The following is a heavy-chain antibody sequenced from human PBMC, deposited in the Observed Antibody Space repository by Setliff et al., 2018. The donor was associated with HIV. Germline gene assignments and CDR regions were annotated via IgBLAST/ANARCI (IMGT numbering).Heavy chain of an antibody. CDR3: SRDVLDLVISVYGF. CDR1: GGSFSDCY. D-gene: IGHD3-22*01. V-gene: IGHV4-34*11. CDR2: IDASANT. Sequence: SETLSLTCGIYGGSFSDCYWAWIRRAPGKGLEWIGCIDASANTYYNPSLKSRATISLDTSKNQFSLKLNSVTAADTAVYYCSRDVLDLVISVYGFWGQGIPVTVSS. J-gene: IGHJ4*02.